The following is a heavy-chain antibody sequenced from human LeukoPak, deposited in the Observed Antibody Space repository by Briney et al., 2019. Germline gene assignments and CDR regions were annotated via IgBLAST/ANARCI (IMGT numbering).Heavy chain of an antibody. CDR3: AREYSGSYREFDP. CDR2: INHSGST. V-gene: IGHV4-34*01. Sequence: PSETLSLTCAVYGGSFSGYYWSWIRQPPGKGLEWIGEINHSGSTNYNPSLKSRVTISVDTSKNQFSLKLSSVTAADTAVYYCAREYSGSYREFDPWGQGTLVTVSS. J-gene: IGHJ5*02. D-gene: IGHD1-26*01. CDR1: GGSFSGYY.